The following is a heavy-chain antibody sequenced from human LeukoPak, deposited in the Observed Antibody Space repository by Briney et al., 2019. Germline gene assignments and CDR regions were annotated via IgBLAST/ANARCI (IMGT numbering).Heavy chain of an antibody. Sequence: GGSLRLSCAASGFTFSSYSMNWVRQAPGKGLEWVSYISSSSSTIYYADSVKGRFTISRDNAKNSLYLQMNTLRAEDTAVYYCARDMVRGVLPYYYYYGMGVWGQGTTVTVSS. J-gene: IGHJ6*02. CDR2: ISSSSSTI. V-gene: IGHV3-48*01. D-gene: IGHD3-10*01. CDR1: GFTFSSYS. CDR3: ARDMVRGVLPYYYYYGMGV.